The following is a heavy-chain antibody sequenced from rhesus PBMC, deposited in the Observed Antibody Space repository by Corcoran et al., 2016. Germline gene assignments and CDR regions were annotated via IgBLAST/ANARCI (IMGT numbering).Heavy chain of an antibody. D-gene: IGHD5-12*01. CDR2: SSGRGGGT. J-gene: IGHJ4*01. CDR3: AGEGTRYRVGNFDY. V-gene: IGHV4-173*01. Sequence: QLQLQESGPGLVKPSETLSLTCAVSGGSISSNYWSWIRQPPGKGLEWIGRSSGRGGGTDTNPPLKGRVTISTGTAKNQFSLRLSAVPAANTAVYYCAGEGTRYRVGNFDYWGQGVLVTVSS. CDR1: GGSISSNY.